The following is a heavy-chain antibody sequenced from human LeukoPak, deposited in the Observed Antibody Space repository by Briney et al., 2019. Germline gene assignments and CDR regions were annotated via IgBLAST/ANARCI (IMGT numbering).Heavy chain of an antibody. D-gene: IGHD5-18*01. CDR3: ARGAAGYSYG. V-gene: IGHV4-59*01. J-gene: IGHJ4*02. Sequence: SETLSLTCTVSSGSISSSYWSWIRQPPGKGLEWIGYIYYSGSTNYNPSLKSRVTISVDTSKNQFSLKLSSVTAADTAVYYCARGAAGYSYGWGQGTLVTVSS. CDR2: IYYSGST. CDR1: SGSISSSY.